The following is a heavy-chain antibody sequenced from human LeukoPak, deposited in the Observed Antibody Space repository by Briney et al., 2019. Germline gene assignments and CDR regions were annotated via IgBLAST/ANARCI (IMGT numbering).Heavy chain of an antibody. J-gene: IGHJ6*02. CDR2: IYYSGST. CDR1: GGSISSYY. V-gene: IGHV4-59*01. Sequence: SETLFLTCTVSGGSISSYYWSWIRQPPGKGLEWIGYIYYSGSTNYNPSLKSRVTISVDTSKNQFSLKLSSVTAADTAVYYCARGMVRFGMDVWGQGTTVTVSS. D-gene: IGHD3-10*01. CDR3: ARGMVRFGMDV.